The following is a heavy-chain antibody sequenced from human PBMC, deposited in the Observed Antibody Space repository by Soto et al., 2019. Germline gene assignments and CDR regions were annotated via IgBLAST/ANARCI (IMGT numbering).Heavy chain of an antibody. D-gene: IGHD4-17*01. J-gene: IGHJ4*02. CDR1: GGSISSSNYY. V-gene: IGHV4-39*07. CDR3: ARRYGASFDY. CDR2: IYYSGTT. Sequence: SETLSLTCTVSGGSISSSNYYWGWVRQPPGKGLEWIGSIYYSGTTYYNPSLKSRVTISVDTSKNQFSLELSSVTAADTAVYYFARRYGASFDYWGQGTLVTVSS.